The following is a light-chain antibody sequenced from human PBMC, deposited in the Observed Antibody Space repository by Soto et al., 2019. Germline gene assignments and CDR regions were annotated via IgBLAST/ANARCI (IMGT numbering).Light chain of an antibody. V-gene: IGKV3-15*01. CDR1: QSIGNK. Sequence: EIVMTQSPATLSVSPGERVTLPCRASQSIGNKLAWYQHKPGQAPRLLIYGASNREDGIPDRFSGSGSGTEFTLTISSLQSEDFAVYYCQQYNNWPPITFGQGTRLEVK. CDR3: QQYNNWPPIT. J-gene: IGKJ5*01. CDR2: GAS.